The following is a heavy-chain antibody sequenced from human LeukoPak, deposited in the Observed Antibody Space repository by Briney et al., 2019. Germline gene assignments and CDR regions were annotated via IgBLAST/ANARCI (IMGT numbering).Heavy chain of an antibody. CDR3: VRGQAYYYDSSGFPDY. CDR2: IDPSDSYT. CDR1: GYRFTSYW. V-gene: IGHV5-10-1*01. J-gene: IGHJ4*02. Sequence: GESLKISCKGSGYRFTSYWISWVRQMPGKGLEWMGRIDPSDSYTNYSPSFQGHVTISADKSISTAYLQWSSLKASDTAIYYCVRGQAYYYDSSGFPDYWGQGTLITVSS. D-gene: IGHD3-22*01.